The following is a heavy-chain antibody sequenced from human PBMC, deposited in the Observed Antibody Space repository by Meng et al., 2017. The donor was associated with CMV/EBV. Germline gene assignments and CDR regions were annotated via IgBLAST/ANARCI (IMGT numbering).Heavy chain of an antibody. CDR2: IIPIFGTA. CDR3: ATETGLYYQLPIYYYYGMDV. J-gene: IGHJ6*02. CDR1: GGTFSSYA. V-gene: IGHV1-69*06. Sequence: SVKVSCKASGGTFSSYAISWVRQAPGQGLEWVGGIIPIFGTANYAQKFQGRVTMTEDTSTDTAYMELSSLRSEDTAVYYCATETGLYYQLPIYYYYGMDVWGQGTTVTVSS. D-gene: IGHD2-2*01.